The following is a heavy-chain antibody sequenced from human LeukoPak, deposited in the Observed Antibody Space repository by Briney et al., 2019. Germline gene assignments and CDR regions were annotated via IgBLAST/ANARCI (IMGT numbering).Heavy chain of an antibody. D-gene: IGHD6-19*01. V-gene: IGHV4-59*08. CDR2: ISHNGTT. CDR1: GGSISSYS. CDR3: ARWDDSAWGFGN. Sequence: SETLSLTCIVSGGSISSYSWNWIRQSPGKGLEWVGYISHNGTTSYNSSLKSRVTISVDTSKNQLSLKLTSVTAADTAVYYCARWDDSAWGFGNWGPGTLVTVSS. J-gene: IGHJ4*02.